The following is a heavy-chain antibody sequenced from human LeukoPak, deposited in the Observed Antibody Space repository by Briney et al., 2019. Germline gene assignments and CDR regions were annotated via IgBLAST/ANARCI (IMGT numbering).Heavy chain of an antibody. V-gene: IGHV4-34*01. Sequence: SETLSLTCAVYGGSFSGYYWSWIRQPPGKGLEWIGEINHSGSTNYNPSLESRVTISVDTSKNQFSLKLSSVTAADTAVYYCARQEGEVVVVTGWWFDPWGQGTLVTVSS. CDR2: INHSGST. CDR3: ARQEGEVVVVTGWWFDP. D-gene: IGHD3-22*01. J-gene: IGHJ5*02. CDR1: GGSFSGYY.